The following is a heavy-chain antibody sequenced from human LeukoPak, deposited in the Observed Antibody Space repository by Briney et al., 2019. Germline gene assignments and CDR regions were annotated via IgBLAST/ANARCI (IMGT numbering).Heavy chain of an antibody. CDR3: ARLGYDILTGYYTVWDY. CDR2: IDPSDSYT. Sequence: GGSLRISCKGSGYSFTSYWISWVRRMPGKGLEWMGRIDPSDSYTNYSPSFQGHVTISADKSISTAYLQWSSLKASDTAMYYCARLGYDILTGYYTVWDYWGQGTLVTVSS. V-gene: IGHV5-10-1*01. D-gene: IGHD3-9*01. J-gene: IGHJ4*02. CDR1: GYSFTSYW.